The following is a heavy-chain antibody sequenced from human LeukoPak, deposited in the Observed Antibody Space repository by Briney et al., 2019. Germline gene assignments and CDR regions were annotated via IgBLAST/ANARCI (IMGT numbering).Heavy chain of an antibody. Sequence: ASVKVSCKASGYTFTGYYMHWVRQAPGQGLEWMGWINPNSGGTNYAQKFQGRVTMTRDTSISTAYMELSRLRSDDTAVYYCARAALPYYDILTGYSHNWFDPWGQGTLVTVSS. CDR2: INPNSGGT. V-gene: IGHV1-2*02. CDR1: GYTFTGYY. J-gene: IGHJ5*02. D-gene: IGHD3-9*01. CDR3: ARAALPYYDILTGYSHNWFDP.